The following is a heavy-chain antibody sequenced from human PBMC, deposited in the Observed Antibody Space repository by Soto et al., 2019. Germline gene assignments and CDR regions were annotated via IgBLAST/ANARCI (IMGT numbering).Heavy chain of an antibody. V-gene: IGHV1-69*01. J-gene: IGHJ6*02. Sequence: QVRLVQSGAEVKKPGSSVKVSCKASGGNFSSYAISWVRQAPGQGLECMGGIIPIFGTANYAQKFQGRVTITADESTSTASMELSSLRSEDTAVYYCARGPRCGELLYTYYGMDVWGQGTTVTASS. CDR2: IIPIFGTA. D-gene: IGHD3-10*01. CDR3: ARGPRCGELLYTYYGMDV. CDR1: GGNFSSYA.